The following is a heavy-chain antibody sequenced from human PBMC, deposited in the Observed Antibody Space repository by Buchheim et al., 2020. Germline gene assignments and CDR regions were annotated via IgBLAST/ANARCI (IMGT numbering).Heavy chain of an antibody. V-gene: IGHV4-34*01. J-gene: IGHJ4*02. CDR2: INHRGST. CDR3: ARSRSGSFGGFDY. D-gene: IGHD3-10*01. CDR1: GGSFSGYY. Sequence: QVQLQQWGAGLLKPSETLSLTCAVYGGSFSGYYWSWIRQPPGKGLVWIGEINHRGSTNYNPSLKSRVTISVDTSKNQLSLKVNSVTAADTAVYYCARSRSGSFGGFDYWGQGTL.